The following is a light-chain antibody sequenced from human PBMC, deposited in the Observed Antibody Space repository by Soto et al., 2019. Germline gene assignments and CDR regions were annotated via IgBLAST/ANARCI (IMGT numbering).Light chain of an antibody. Sequence: QSALTQPASVSGSPGQSITISCTGTSSDVGGYSYVSWYQQHPGKAPKLMIYEVSNRPSGVSNRFSGSKSGNTASLTISGLQAEDEADYYCSSYTSSSTLLVFGTGTKVTVL. CDR2: EVS. V-gene: IGLV2-14*01. CDR1: SSDVGGYSY. CDR3: SSYTSSSTLLV. J-gene: IGLJ1*01.